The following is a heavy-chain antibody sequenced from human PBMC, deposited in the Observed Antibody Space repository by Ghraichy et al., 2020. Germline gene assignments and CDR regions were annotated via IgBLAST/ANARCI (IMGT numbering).Heavy chain of an antibody. D-gene: IGHD3-3*01. J-gene: IGHJ6*02. CDR3: AKDQRYYDFWSGYRPYYGMDV. CDR2: ISGSGGST. Sequence: GGSLRLSCAASGFTFSSYAMSWVRQAPGKGLEWVSDISGSGGSTYYADSVKGRFTISRDNSKNTLYLQMNSLRAEDTAVYYCAKDQRYYDFWSGYRPYYGMDVWGQGTTVTVSS. CDR1: GFTFSSYA. V-gene: IGHV3-23*01.